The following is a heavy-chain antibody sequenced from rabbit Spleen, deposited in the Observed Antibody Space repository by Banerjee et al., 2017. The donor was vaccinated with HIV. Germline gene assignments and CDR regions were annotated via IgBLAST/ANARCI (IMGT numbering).Heavy chain of an antibody. D-gene: IGHD8-1*01. CDR3: ARDAGRGDYIDGVFNL. CDR1: GFSFSDRDV. CDR2: INAATAKP. V-gene: IGHV1S45*01. J-gene: IGHJ4*01. Sequence: QEQLVESGGGLVQPEGSLTLTCKASGFSFSDRDVMCWVRQAPGKGLEWIACINAATAKPVYATWAKGRFTISRTSSTTVTLRMTSLTAADTATYFCARDAGRGDYIDGVFNLWGPGTLVTVS.